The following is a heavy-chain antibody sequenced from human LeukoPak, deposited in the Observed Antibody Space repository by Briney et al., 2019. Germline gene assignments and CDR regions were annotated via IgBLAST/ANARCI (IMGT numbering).Heavy chain of an antibody. D-gene: IGHD5-18*01. CDR3: AGRVTGYSSGYVY. CDR2: ISGSAHKI. CDR1: GITFSNYA. Sequence: GGSLRLSCVASGITFSNYAVSWVRQAPEKGLDWVSVISGSAHKIRYADSVKGRFTISRDNSENIVYLQMNNLRAEDTAVYYCAGRVTGYSSGYVYWGQGTPVTVSS. J-gene: IGHJ4*02. V-gene: IGHV3-23*01.